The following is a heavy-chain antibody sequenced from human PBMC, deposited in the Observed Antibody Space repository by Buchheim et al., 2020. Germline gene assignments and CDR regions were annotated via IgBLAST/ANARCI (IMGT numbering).Heavy chain of an antibody. D-gene: IGHD2-21*02. Sequence: QVQLVESGGGVVQPGRSLRLSCAASGFTFCSYGMHWVRQAPGKGLEWVAVISYDGSKKYYADSLKGRFTISRDNSKNTLYLQMNSLRAEDTAVYYCAKDGVVTAIYGMDVWGQGTT. CDR3: AKDGVVTAIYGMDV. V-gene: IGHV3-30*18. J-gene: IGHJ6*02. CDR2: ISYDGSKK. CDR1: GFTFCSYG.